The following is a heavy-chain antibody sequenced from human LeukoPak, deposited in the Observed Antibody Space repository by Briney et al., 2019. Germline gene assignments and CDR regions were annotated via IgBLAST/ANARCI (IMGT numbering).Heavy chain of an antibody. CDR2: ISSSSSTI. CDR1: GFTFSSYN. CDR3: GSTSPPTDYPFDY. V-gene: IGHV3-48*01. Sequence: GGSLRLSRAASGFTFSSYNMNWVRQAPGKGLEWVSYISSSSSTIYYADSVKGRFTISRDNAKNSLYLQMNSLRAEDTAVYYCGSTSPPTDYPFDYWGQGTLVTVSS. J-gene: IGHJ4*02. D-gene: IGHD2-2*01.